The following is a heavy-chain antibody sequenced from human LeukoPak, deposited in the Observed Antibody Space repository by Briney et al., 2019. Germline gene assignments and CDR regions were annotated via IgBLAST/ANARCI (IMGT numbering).Heavy chain of an antibody. CDR3: ARGMEVAPFDY. D-gene: IGHD2-15*01. CDR1: GFTFSDYY. V-gene: IGHV3-11*01. CDR2: ISVSGSAI. Sequence: GGSLRLSCAASGFTFSDYYMTRFRQAPGKGLEWVSYISVSGSAIYYADSVKGRFTISRDNAKKSLFLQMSSLRTEDTAVYYCARGMEVAPFDYWGQGTLVTVSS. J-gene: IGHJ4*02.